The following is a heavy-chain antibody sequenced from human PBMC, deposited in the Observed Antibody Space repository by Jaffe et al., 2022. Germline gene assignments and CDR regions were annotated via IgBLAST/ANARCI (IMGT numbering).Heavy chain of an antibody. Sequence: QVQLQQWGAGLLKPSETLSLTCAVYGGSFSGYYWSWIRQPPGKGLEWIGEINHSGSTNYNPSLKSRVTISVDTSKNQFSLKLSSVTAADTAVYYCAREGTPRSSFDAFDIWGQGTMVTVSS. V-gene: IGHV4-34*01. CDR3: AREGTPRSSFDAFDI. CDR1: GGSFSGYY. D-gene: IGHD1-7*01. CDR2: INHSGST. J-gene: IGHJ3*02.